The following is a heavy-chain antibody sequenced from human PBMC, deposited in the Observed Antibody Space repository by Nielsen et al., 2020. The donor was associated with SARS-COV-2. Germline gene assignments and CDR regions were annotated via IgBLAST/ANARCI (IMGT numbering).Heavy chain of an antibody. CDR2: ISAYNGNT. Sequence: ASVKVSCKASGYTFTSYGISWVRQAPGQGLEWMGWISAYNGNTNYAQKLQGRVTMTTDTSTSTAYMELRSLRSDDTAVYYCARGPVVVPDYYYYGMDVWGQGTTVTVSS. J-gene: IGHJ6*02. D-gene: IGHD2-2*01. CDR1: GYTFTSYG. V-gene: IGHV1-18*01. CDR3: ARGPVVVPDYYYYGMDV.